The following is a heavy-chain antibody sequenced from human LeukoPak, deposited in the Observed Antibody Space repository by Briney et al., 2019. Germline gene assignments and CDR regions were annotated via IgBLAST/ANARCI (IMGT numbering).Heavy chain of an antibody. CDR1: DDSFSPYY. D-gene: IGHD3-22*01. Sequence: SETLSLTCTVSDDSFSPYYWSWIRQSPGKGLEWIGYIYYSGSTDYNPSLRSRVTMSVDTSKNQFSLRLSSVTAADTAIYYCAREGPQDNSGYYNTFDVWGQGIMVSVSS. CDR2: IYYSGST. J-gene: IGHJ3*01. CDR3: AREGPQDNSGYYNTFDV. V-gene: IGHV4-59*01.